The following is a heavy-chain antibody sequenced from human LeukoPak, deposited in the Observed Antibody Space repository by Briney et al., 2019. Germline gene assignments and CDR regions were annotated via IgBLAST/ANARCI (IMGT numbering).Heavy chain of an antibody. CDR2: IIPILGIA. Sequence: GASVNVSCKAYGGTFSSYAISWVRQPPGQGLEWMGRIIPILGIANYAPKFQGRVTITADKSTSTAYMELSSLRSEDTAVYYCVRGDIVVVPAAMPQRWFDPWGQGTLVTVSS. CDR3: VRGDIVVVPAAMPQRWFDP. D-gene: IGHD2-2*01. V-gene: IGHV1-69*04. J-gene: IGHJ5*02. CDR1: GGTFSSYA.